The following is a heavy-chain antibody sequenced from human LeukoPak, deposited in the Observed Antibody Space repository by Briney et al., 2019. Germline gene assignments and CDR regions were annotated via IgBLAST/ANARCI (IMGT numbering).Heavy chain of an antibody. CDR2: ISGSGATT. V-gene: IGHV3-23*01. CDR3: AKRATTAVSNWFDP. D-gene: IGHD4-17*01. Sequence: GGSLRLSCAASGFTFSSYGMTWVRQAPGKGLEWVSGISGSGATTYYADSVMGRFTISRDNSKNTLFLHMNSLRAEDTAVYYCAKRATTAVSNWFDPWGQGTLATVSS. CDR1: GFTFSSYG. J-gene: IGHJ5*02.